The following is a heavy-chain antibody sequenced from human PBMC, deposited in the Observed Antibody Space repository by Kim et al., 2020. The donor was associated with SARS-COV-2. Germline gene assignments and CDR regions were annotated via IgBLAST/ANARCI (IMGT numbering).Heavy chain of an antibody. J-gene: IGHJ4*02. CDR1: GGSISSSNW. CDR2: IYHSGST. Sequence: SETLSLTCAVSGGSISSSNWWSWVRQPPGKGLEWIGEIYHSGSTNYNPSLKSRVTISVDKSKNQFSLKLSSVTAADTAVYYCARDRSGVVVAATLSGARGEFDYWGQGTLVTVSS. V-gene: IGHV4-4*02. D-gene: IGHD2-15*01. CDR3: ARDRSGVVVAATLSGARGEFDY.